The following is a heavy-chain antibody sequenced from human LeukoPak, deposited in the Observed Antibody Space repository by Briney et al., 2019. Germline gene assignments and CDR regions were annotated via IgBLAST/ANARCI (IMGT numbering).Heavy chain of an antibody. CDR3: ARDLDNPGIAVTGTHY. CDR2: ISPDGRST. D-gene: IGHD6-19*01. J-gene: IGHJ4*02. Sequence: GGSLRLSCAASGFTFSVFWMFWVRQAPGQGLVWVSHISPDGRSTNYADSVKGRFTISRDNARNTLYLQLNSLTAEDTAVYYCARDLDNPGIAVTGTHYWGQGTLVTVSS. CDR1: GFTFSVFW. V-gene: IGHV3-74*01.